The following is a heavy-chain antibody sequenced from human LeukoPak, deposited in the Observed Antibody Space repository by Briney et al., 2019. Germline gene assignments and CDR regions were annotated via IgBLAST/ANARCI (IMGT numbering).Heavy chain of an antibody. CDR2: IIPIFGTA. Sequence: SVKVSCKASGGTFTTYVISWVRQPPGKGLEWLGGIIPIFGTANYAQKFQGRVTITADESTSTAYMELSSLRSEDTAVYYCARDSMVRRPYYFDYWGQGTLVTVSS. V-gene: IGHV1-69*13. CDR3: ARDSMVRRPYYFDY. J-gene: IGHJ4*02. CDR1: GGTFTTYV. D-gene: IGHD3-10*01.